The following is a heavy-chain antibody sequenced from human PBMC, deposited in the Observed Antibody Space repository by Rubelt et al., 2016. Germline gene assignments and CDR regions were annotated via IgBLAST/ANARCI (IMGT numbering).Heavy chain of an antibody. V-gene: IGHV1-69*04. Sequence: GIANYAQKFQGRVTITADKSTSTAYMELSSLRSEDTAVYYCAKDMYYDFWSGYTLDYWGQGTLVTVSS. CDR3: AKDMYYDFWSGYTLDY. D-gene: IGHD3-3*01. J-gene: IGHJ4*02. CDR2: GIA.